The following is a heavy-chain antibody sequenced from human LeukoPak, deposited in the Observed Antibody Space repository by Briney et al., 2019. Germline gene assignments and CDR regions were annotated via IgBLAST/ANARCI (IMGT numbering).Heavy chain of an antibody. V-gene: IGHV1-18*01. J-gene: IGHJ6*03. D-gene: IGHD2-15*01. CDR2: ISAYTGNT. CDR1: GYTFTNYG. CDR3: ARAEGVVVAAHIDV. Sequence: ASVKVSCKASGYTFTNYGIYWVRQAPGQGLDWMAWISAYTGNTKYAQKLQGRVTVTTDTFTSTAYMELRSLRSDDTAMYYCARAEGVVVAAHIDVWGKGTTVTVSS.